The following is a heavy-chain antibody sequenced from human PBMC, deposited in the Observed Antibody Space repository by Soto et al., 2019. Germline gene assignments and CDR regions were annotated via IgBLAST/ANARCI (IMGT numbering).Heavy chain of an antibody. D-gene: IGHD1-26*01. CDR1: GFTFSDHY. CDR2: TRNKANSYTT. V-gene: IGHV3-72*01. CDR3: ARGVIVGGTFGGFDY. Sequence: EVQLVESGGGLVQPGGSLRLSCAASGFTFSDHYMDWVRQAPGKGLEWVGRTRNKANSYTTDYAASVKGRFTISRDDSKNSLYLQMNGLKTEDTAVYYCARGVIVGGTFGGFDYWGQGPLVTFSS. J-gene: IGHJ4*02.